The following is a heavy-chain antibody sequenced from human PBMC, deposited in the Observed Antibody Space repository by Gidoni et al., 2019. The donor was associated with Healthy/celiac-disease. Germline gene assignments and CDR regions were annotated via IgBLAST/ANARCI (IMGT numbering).Heavy chain of an antibody. J-gene: IGHJ6*02. V-gene: IGHV3-21*01. D-gene: IGHD4-4*01. CDR1: GFTFSSYS. Sequence: EVQLVESGGGLVKPGGSLRLSCAASGFTFSSYSMNWVRQAPGKGLEWVSSISSSGSTIYYADSVKGRFTISRDNAKNSLYLQMNSLRAEDTAVYYCARDLTTDYYYYYGMDVWGQGTTVTVSS. CDR3: ARDLTTDYYYYYGMDV. CDR2: ISSSGSTI.